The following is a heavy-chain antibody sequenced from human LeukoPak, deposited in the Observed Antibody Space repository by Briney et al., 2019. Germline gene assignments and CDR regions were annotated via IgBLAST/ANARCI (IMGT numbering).Heavy chain of an antibody. D-gene: IGHD3-16*01. Sequence: PSETLSLTCAVYGGSFSGYYWSWIRQPPGKGLEWIGEINHSGSTNYNPSLKCRVTISVDTSKNQFSLKLSSVTAADTAVYYCARHYGPWGQGTLVTVSS. CDR1: GGSFSGYY. CDR2: INHSGST. CDR3: ARHYGP. V-gene: IGHV4-34*01. J-gene: IGHJ5*02.